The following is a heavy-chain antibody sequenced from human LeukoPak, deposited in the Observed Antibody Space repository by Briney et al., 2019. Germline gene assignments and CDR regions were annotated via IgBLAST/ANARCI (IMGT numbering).Heavy chain of an antibody. V-gene: IGHV3-74*01. CDR1: GFTFSSYW. CDR2: INSDGSST. D-gene: IGHD1-26*01. J-gene: IGHJ5*02. CDR3: TREALGYWFDP. Sequence: GGSLRLSCAASGFTFSSYWMDWVRQVPGKGLVWVSRINSDGSSTRYADSVKGRFTTSRDNAKNTLYLQMNSLRVEDTAVYYCTREALGYWFDPWGQGILVTVSS.